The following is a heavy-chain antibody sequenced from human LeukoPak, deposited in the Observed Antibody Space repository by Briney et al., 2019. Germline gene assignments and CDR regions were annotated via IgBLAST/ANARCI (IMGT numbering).Heavy chain of an antibody. J-gene: IGHJ3*02. CDR3: ARHTGSGSYYGLDAFDI. D-gene: IGHD3-10*01. V-gene: IGHV5-10-1*01. CDR2: IDPSDSYT. CDR1: GYSFTTYW. Sequence: GESLKTSCKGSGYSFTTYWITWVRQMPGKGLEWMGRIDPSDSYTNYSPSFQGHVTISPDKSISTAYLQWSSLKASDTAMYYCARHTGSGSYYGLDAFDIWGQGTMVTVSS.